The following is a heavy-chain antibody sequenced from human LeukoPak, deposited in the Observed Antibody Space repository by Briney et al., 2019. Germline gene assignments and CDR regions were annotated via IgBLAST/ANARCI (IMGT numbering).Heavy chain of an antibody. D-gene: IGHD1/OR15-1a*01. V-gene: IGHV3-66*01. CDR1: GFTVSSNY. CDR3: AISVVEHRTCYY. J-gene: IGHJ4*02. Sequence: GGSLRLSCAASGFTVSSNYMSWVRQAPGKGLEWVSVIYSGGSTYYADSVKGRFTISRDNSKNTLYLQMNSLRAEDTAVYYCAISVVEHRTCYYWGQGTLVTVSS. CDR2: IYSGGST.